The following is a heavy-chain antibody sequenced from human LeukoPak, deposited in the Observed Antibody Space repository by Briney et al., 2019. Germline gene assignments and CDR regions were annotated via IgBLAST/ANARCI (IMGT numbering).Heavy chain of an antibody. D-gene: IGHD4-17*01. CDR2: ISSNGGST. Sequence: HPGRSLRLSCSASGFTFSSYAMHWVRQAPGKGLEYVSAISSNGGSTYYADSVKGRFTISRDNSKNTLYVEMSSLRAEDTAVYYCVKDPTGAYGDRRSFDYWGQGTLVTVSS. J-gene: IGHJ4*02. CDR3: VKDPTGAYGDRRSFDY. V-gene: IGHV3-64*05. CDR1: GFTFSSYA.